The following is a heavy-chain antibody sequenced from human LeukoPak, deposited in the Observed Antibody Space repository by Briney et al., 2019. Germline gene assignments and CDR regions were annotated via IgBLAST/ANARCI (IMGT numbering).Heavy chain of an antibody. CDR3: ARHGYDITGPTVTRLDY. V-gene: IGHV5-51*01. J-gene: IGHJ4*02. CDR1: GYRFTSYW. Sequence: GESLEISFKGSGYRFTSYWIGWVRPMSGKGVEWMGIIYPGDSDTRYSPSFQGQVTNSAVKSLSTASQQWSGLKASDTAIYYCARHGYDITGPTVTRLDYWGRGTLVTVSS. CDR2: IYPGDSDT. D-gene: IGHD3-22*01.